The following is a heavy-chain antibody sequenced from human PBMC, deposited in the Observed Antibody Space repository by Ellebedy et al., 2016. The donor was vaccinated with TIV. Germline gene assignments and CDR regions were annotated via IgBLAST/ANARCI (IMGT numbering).Heavy chain of an antibody. Sequence: GESLKISCGASGFSFSNFAMTWVRQAPGKGLEWVSSISASGISTDYADSVRGRVTISRDNSRNTLYLQMDSLRADDTAVYYCAKLDSSGYYYGRFDYWGQGTPVTVSS. CDR3: AKLDSSGYYYGRFDY. J-gene: IGHJ4*02. D-gene: IGHD3-22*01. V-gene: IGHV3-23*01. CDR2: ISASGIST. CDR1: GFSFSNFA.